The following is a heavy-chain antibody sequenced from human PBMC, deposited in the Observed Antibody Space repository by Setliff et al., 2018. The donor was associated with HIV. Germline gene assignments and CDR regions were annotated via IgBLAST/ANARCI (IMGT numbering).Heavy chain of an antibody. CDR3: VRDLTTIVTRKVFDI. CDR2: MSTGGGIK. J-gene: IGHJ3*02. Sequence: PGGSLRLSCAATGFTFSSYVLHWVRQAPGKGLEWVAVMSTGGGIKICADSVKGRFTISRDNSRNTLYVQMNSLRADDTAIYYCVRDLTTIVTRKVFDIWGQGTMVTVSS. V-gene: IGHV3-30-3*01. D-gene: IGHD4-4*01. CDR1: GFTFSSYV.